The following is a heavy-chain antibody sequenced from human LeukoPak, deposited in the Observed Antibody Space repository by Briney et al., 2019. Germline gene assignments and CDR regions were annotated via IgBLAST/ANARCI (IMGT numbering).Heavy chain of an antibody. J-gene: IGHJ3*02. D-gene: IGHD6-19*01. CDR1: GFTFSTYV. Sequence: GGSLRLSCAASGFTFSTYVMHWVRQAPGKGPEWVAVVAHDGRYRYYADSVKGRFAISRDNSKNTLYLQMNSLRAEDTAVYHCVREGGVGISGFDAFDIWGQGTMVAVSS. V-gene: IGHV3-30*09. CDR3: VREGGVGISGFDAFDI. CDR2: VAHDGRYR.